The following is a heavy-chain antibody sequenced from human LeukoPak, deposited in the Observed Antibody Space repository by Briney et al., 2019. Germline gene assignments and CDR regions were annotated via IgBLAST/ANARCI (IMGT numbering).Heavy chain of an antibody. J-gene: IGHJ4*02. V-gene: IGHV3-30-3*01. Sequence: GGSLRLSCAASGFTFSSYAMHWVRQAPGKGLEWVAVISYDGSNKYYADSVKGRFTISRDNSKNTLYLQMNSLRAEDTAVYYCARVVQHDFRNRATDYWGQGTLVTVSS. D-gene: IGHD3-3*01. CDR3: ARVVQHDFRNRATDY. CDR1: GFTFSSYA. CDR2: ISYDGSNK.